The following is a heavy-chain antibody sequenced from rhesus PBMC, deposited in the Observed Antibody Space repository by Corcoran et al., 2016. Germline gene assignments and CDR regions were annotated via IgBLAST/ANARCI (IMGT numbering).Heavy chain of an antibody. D-gene: IGHD3-16*01. CDR3: ARYYSGRSYCFDY. Sequence: QVKLQQWGEGLVKPSETLSLTCAVYGGSISSSYWSWIRQAPGKGLEWIGYIYGSGISTNSNPSLKSRVTLSVDTSKNQFSLKLSSVTAADTAVYYCARYYSGRSYCFDYWGQGVLVTVSS. V-gene: IGHV4S11*01. CDR2: IYGSGIST. CDR1: GGSISSSY. J-gene: IGHJ4*01.